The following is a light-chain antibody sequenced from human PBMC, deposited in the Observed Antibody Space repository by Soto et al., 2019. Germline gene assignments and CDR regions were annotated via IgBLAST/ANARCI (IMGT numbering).Light chain of an antibody. CDR1: QVIGSL. V-gene: IGKV1-9*01. CDR2: TAS. J-gene: IGKJ5*01. Sequence: DIQLTQSPSFLSASIGDRVTITCRASQVIGSLLAWYQQKPGKAPKLLIHTASTLYSGATSRFSGSGSWTEFTLTISSLQPDDCATYYCQHRHSYPITFGQGTRLEIK. CDR3: QHRHSYPIT.